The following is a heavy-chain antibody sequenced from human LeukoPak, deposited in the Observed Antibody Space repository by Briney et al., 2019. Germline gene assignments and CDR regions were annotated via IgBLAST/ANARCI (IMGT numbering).Heavy chain of an antibody. J-gene: IGHJ4*02. D-gene: IGHD3-10*01. V-gene: IGHV4-34*01. Sequence: SETLSLTCAVYGGSFSGYYWSWIRQPPGKGLEWIGEINHSGSTNYNPSLKSRVTISVDTSKNQFSLKLSSVTAADTAVYYCARAVRGSGRRFDYWGQGTLVTVSS. CDR3: ARAVRGSGRRFDY. CDR2: INHSGST. CDR1: GGSFSGYY.